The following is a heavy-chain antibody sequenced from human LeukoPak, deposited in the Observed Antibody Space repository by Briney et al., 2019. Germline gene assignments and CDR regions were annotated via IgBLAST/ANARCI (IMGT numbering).Heavy chain of an antibody. CDR3: ARDKGWKNTGDYVFDS. J-gene: IGHJ4*02. D-gene: IGHD3-16*01. CDR1: GYTFTNYG. Sequence: ASVKVSCKASGYTFTNYGVTWVRLAPGQGPEWLGWNSGYSGDTYYAQKFQGRVTMTTETSTSTAYMELRSLQPDDTAVYYYARDKGWKNTGDYVFDSWGQGTLVTVSS. V-gene: IGHV1-18*01. CDR2: NSGYSGDT.